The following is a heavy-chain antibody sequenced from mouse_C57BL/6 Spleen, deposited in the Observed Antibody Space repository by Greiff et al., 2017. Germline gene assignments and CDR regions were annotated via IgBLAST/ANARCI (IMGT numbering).Heavy chain of an antibody. V-gene: IGHV2-3*01. CDR2: IWGDGGT. D-gene: IGHD4-1*01. CDR3: AKQRHWDLYYAMDD. Sequence: VMLVESGPGLVAPSPSLSITCTVSGFSLTSYGVSWVRQPPGQGLEWLGVIWGDGGTNYHSALISSLSISKDNSQSQVFLKLNSLQTDDTATYYCAKQRHWDLYYAMDDWGQGTSVTVSS. CDR1: GFSLTSYG. J-gene: IGHJ4*01.